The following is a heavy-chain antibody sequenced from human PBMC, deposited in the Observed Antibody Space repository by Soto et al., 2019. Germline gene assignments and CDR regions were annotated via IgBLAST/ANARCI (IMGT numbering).Heavy chain of an antibody. Sequence: SFETLSLTCTFSGRSISGGGYYWSWIRQHPGKGLEWIGYIYYSGSTYYNPSLQSRVTISLDTSKNQFSLKLSSVTAADRAVYYCARVGYNYRSGNPDDHDYYGMDVWGQGTRVTVSS. V-gene: IGHV4-31*03. D-gene: IGHD3-10*01. CDR1: GRSISGGGYY. CDR2: IYYSGST. CDR3: ARVGYNYRSGNPDDHDYYGMDV. J-gene: IGHJ6*02.